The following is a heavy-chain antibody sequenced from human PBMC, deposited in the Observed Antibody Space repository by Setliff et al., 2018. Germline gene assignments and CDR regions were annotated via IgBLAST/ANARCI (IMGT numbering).Heavy chain of an antibody. V-gene: IGHV4-39*07. CDR2: IYYTGAT. CDR1: GDSTLDTSSY. CDR3: ARKMRMSGRGHWYFDV. J-gene: IGHJ2*01. Sequence: SETLSLTCSVSGDSTLDTSSYWGWFRRPPGKGLEWLGTIYYTGATFDHPSLKSRLTMSVDTSNNLFSMELASVTAADTAIYYCARKMRMSGRGHWYFDVWGRGTLVTVSS.